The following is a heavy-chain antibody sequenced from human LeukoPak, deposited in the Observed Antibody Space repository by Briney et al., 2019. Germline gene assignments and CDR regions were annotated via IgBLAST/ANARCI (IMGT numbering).Heavy chain of an antibody. CDR2: INWNGGRT. D-gene: IGHD4-17*01. V-gene: IGHV3-20*04. Sequence: GGSLTLSCVAAGFTFDDYGMSWVRQAQGKWREWVAAINWNGGRTGYADSVKGGFTISRDKDKSSLYLQMNSLRAEDTAMYYCARESDYGGYVGYWGQGTLVTVSS. CDR1: GFTFDDYG. J-gene: IGHJ4*02. CDR3: ARESDYGGYVGY.